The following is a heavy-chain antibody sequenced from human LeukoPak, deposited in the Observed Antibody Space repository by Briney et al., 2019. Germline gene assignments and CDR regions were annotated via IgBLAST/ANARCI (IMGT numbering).Heavy chain of an antibody. CDR3: ARAYDSSGYYFLYYYYGMDV. J-gene: IGHJ6*02. D-gene: IGHD3-22*01. Sequence: ASVKVSCKASGYTFTSYDINWVRQATGQGHEWMGWMNPNSGNTGYAQKFQGRVTMTRNTSISTAYMELSSLRSEDTAVYYCARAYDSSGYYFLYYYYGMDVWGQGTTVTVSS. V-gene: IGHV1-8*01. CDR1: GYTFTSYD. CDR2: MNPNSGNT.